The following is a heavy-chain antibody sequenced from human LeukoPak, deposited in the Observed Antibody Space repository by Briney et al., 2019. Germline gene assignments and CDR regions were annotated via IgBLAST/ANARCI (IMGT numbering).Heavy chain of an antibody. CDR2: IYYSGST. J-gene: IGHJ3*02. CDR3: ARDQDGSSSWYGDAFDI. D-gene: IGHD6-13*01. V-gene: IGHV4-59*01. Sequence: PETLSLTCTVSGGSISSYYWSWIRQPPGKGLEWIGYIYYSGSTNYNPSLKSRVTISVDTSKNQFSLKLSSVTAADTAVYYCARDQDGSSSWYGDAFDIWGQGTMVTVSS. CDR1: GGSISSYY.